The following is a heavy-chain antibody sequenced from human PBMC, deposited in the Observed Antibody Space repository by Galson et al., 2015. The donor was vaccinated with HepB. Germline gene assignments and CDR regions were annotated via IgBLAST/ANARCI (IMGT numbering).Heavy chain of an antibody. CDR2: IKQDGSVK. CDR1: GFTFSTYW. J-gene: IGHJ4*02. D-gene: IGHD5-12*01. V-gene: IGHV3-7*03. Sequence: SLRLSCAASGFTFSTYWMSWVHQAPGKGLEWVAHIKQDGSVKYYVDSVKGRFTISRDNAKNSVYLQMGSLRAEDTAVYYCAGCPDDSNGYAFHFDNWGQGTLVTVSS. CDR3: AGCPDDSNGYAFHFDN.